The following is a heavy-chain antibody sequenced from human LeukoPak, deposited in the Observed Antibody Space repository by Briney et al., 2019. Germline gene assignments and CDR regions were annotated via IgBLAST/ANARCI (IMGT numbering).Heavy chain of an antibody. V-gene: IGHV4-59*01. D-gene: IGHD3-16*02. CDR2: IYYSGST. CDR3: ARYVWGSYPTFEDY. Sequence: PAEALSLTCTFSGGSLSRYYWNWLRQPPGKGLEGMAYIYYSGSTNYNTSLKSRLTISVDTSKNQFSLKLSSVTAADTAVYYCARYVWGSYPTFEDYWGQGTLVTVSS. J-gene: IGHJ4*02. CDR1: GGSLSRYY.